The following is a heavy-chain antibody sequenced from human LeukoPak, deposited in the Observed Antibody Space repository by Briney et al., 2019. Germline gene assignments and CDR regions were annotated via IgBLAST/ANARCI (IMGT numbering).Heavy chain of an antibody. V-gene: IGHV3-74*01. Sequence: PGGSLRLSCAASGFTFSSYWMHWVRQAPGKGLVWVSRINSDGSSTSYADSVKGRFTISRDNAKNTLYLQMDSLRAEDTAVYCCARVTPYYGSGSYSEPIDYWGQGTLVTVSS. CDR1: GFTFSSYW. J-gene: IGHJ4*02. CDR3: ARVTPYYGSGSYSEPIDY. CDR2: INSDGSST. D-gene: IGHD3-10*01.